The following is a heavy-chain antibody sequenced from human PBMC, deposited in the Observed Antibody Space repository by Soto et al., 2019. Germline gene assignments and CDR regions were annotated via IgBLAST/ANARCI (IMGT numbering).Heavy chain of an antibody. CDR1: GFAVSSKY. CDR2: IYGGGTT. Sequence: EVQLVESGGGLIQPGGSLRLSCAASGFAVSSKYMTWVRQAPGKELEWVSVIYGGGTTYYADSVKGRFTISRDTSKNTLYLQMNSLRAEDTAVYYCVQTTGWPGFDFWGQGTLVTVSS. J-gene: IGHJ4*02. CDR3: VQTTGWPGFDF. V-gene: IGHV3-53*01. D-gene: IGHD6-19*01.